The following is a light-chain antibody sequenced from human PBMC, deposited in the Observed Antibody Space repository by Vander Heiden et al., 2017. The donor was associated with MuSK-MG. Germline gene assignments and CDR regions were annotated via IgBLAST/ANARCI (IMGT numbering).Light chain of an antibody. CDR2: DAS. CDR3: QQDDNLPRT. J-gene: IGKJ1*01. V-gene: IGKV1-33*01. Sequence: DIQMTQSPSSLSASVGDRVTITCQARQDISNYLNWYQQKPGKAPKLLIYDASNLETGVPSRFSGSGSGTDFTFTISSLQPEDIATYYCQQDDNLPRTFGQGTKVEIK. CDR1: QDISNY.